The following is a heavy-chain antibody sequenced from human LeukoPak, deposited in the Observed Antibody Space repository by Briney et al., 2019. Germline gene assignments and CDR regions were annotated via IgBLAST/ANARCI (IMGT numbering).Heavy chain of an antibody. CDR1: GFTFSNSA. J-gene: IGHJ4*02. Sequence: GGSLRLSCAASGFTFSNSAMTWVRQVPEKGLEWVASISNGGGDTYYADAGKGRFTIFRVNSKNTLYLQMNSLRAEDTAVYYCAKERYSSGWSDSFDYWGRGSLASVSS. V-gene: IGHV3-23*01. D-gene: IGHD6-19*01. CDR3: AKERYSSGWSDSFDY. CDR2: ISNGGGDT.